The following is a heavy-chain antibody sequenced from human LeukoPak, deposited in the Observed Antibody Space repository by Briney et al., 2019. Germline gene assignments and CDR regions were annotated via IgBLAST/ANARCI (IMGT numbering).Heavy chain of an antibody. D-gene: IGHD5-18*01. CDR2: ISYDGSNK. V-gene: IGHV3-30*03. CDR1: GFTFSNAW. J-gene: IGHJ4*02. Sequence: GGSLRLSCAASGFTFSNAWMSWVRQAPGKGLEWVAVISYDGSNKYYADSVKGRFTISRDNSKNTLYLQMNSLRAEDTAVYYCARDETAMVTGPDYWGQGTLVTVSS. CDR3: ARDETAMVTGPDY.